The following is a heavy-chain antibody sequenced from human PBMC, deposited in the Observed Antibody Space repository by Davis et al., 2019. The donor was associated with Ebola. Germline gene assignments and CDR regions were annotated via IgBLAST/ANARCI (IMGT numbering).Heavy chain of an antibody. Sequence: ASVTVSCKASGYTFTSYYMHWVRQAPGQGLEWMGIINPSGGSTSYAQKFQGRVTMTRDTSISTAYMELSRLRSDDTAVYYCVTENWYRFESWGQGTLVTVSS. CDR2: INPSGGST. V-gene: IGHV1-46*01. J-gene: IGHJ4*02. CDR1: GYTFTSYY. D-gene: IGHD1/OR15-1a*01. CDR3: VTENWYRFES.